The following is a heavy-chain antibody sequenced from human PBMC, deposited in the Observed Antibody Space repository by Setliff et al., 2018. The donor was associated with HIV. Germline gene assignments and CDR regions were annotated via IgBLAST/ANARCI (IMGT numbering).Heavy chain of an antibody. Sequence: GESLKISCVASGYTFTNHWIAWVRQTPGKGLEVMGIIYPIDSDTRYKSSFEGQVTISADKSKSAVYLQWSSLKASDTAVYFCARLARTMYFDYWGQGAQGTVS. CDR1: GYTFTNHW. CDR2: IYPIDSDT. CDR3: ARLARTMYFDY. J-gene: IGHJ4*02. V-gene: IGHV5-51*01. D-gene: IGHD1-7*01.